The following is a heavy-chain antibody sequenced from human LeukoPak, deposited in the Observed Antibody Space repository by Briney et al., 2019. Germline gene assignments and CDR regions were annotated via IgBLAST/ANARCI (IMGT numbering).Heavy chain of an antibody. D-gene: IGHD3-10*01. CDR1: GGSISSGGYS. Sequence: SQTLSLTCAVSGGSISSGGYSWSWIRQPPGKGLEWIGYIYYSGSTNYNPSLKSRVTISVDTSKNQFSLKLSSVTAADTAVYHCARALRGYYMDVWGKGTTVTVSS. CDR3: ARALRGYYMDV. V-gene: IGHV4-30-4*07. J-gene: IGHJ6*03. CDR2: IYYSGST.